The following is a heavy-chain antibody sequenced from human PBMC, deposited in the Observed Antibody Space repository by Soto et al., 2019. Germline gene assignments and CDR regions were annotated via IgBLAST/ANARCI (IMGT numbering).Heavy chain of an antibody. V-gene: IGHV3-30*03. CDR1: GFTSSSYV. CDR3: ARGDPYYGMDV. J-gene: IGHJ6*02. CDR2: ISYDGSNK. Sequence: QVQLVESGGGVVQPGRSLRLSCEASGFTSSSYVMHWVRQAPGKGQEWVAVISYDGSNKHYADSVKGRFTISRDNSKSTLYLEMNGLRGEDTAVYSCARGDPYYGMDVWGQGTTVTVSS.